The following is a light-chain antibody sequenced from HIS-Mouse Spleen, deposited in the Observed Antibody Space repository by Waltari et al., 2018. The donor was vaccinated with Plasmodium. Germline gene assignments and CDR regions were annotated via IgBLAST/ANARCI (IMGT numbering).Light chain of an antibody. J-gene: IGLJ2*01. Sequence: QSALTQPASVSGSPGQSITIFCTGTRRDGGGSHYAPCHQTHPGKAPKLIIYDVSNRPSGVSNRFSGSKSGNTASLTISGLQAEDEADYYCSSYTSSSTRVFGGGTKLTVL. CDR3: SSYTSSSTRV. CDR2: DVS. CDR1: RRDGGGSHY. V-gene: IGLV2-14*03.